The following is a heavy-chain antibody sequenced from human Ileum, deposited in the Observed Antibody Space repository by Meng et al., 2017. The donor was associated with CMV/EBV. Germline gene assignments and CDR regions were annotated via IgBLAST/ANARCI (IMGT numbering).Heavy chain of an antibody. D-gene: IGHD2-8*01. V-gene: IGHV3-30*04. Sequence: SAMHWVRQAPGKGLEWVTIISYDGSNKYYAGSVKGRFTISRDNSKNTLYLQMNSLRAEDTAVYYCARDQGLMVYASTRGYTGFFDYWGQGTLVTVSS. CDR3: ARDQGLMVYASTRGYTGFFDY. CDR1: SA. J-gene: IGHJ4*02. CDR2: ISYDGSNK.